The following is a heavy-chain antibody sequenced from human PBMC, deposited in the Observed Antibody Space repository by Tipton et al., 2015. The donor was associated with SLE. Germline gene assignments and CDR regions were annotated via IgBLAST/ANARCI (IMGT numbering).Heavy chain of an antibody. CDR1: GGSIRSRNYY. J-gene: IGHJ3*01. Sequence: TLSLTCTVSGGSIRSRNYYWGWIRQPPGKGLEWIGSINYGGSTYYIPSLKSRVTISLDTSENQFSLKLSSVTAADTAVYFCARIIAGHGDAFDVWGQGTMVTVSS. CDR2: INYGGST. CDR3: ARIIAGHGDAFDV. V-gene: IGHV4-39*07.